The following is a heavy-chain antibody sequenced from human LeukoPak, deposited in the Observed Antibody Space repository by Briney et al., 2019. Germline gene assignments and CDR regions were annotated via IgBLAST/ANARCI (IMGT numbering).Heavy chain of an antibody. J-gene: IGHJ4*02. CDR2: INHSGST. V-gene: IGHV4-34*01. Sequence: PETLSLTCAVYGGSFSGYYWSWIRQPPGKGLEWIGEINHSGSTNYNPSLKSRVTISVDTSKNQFSLKLSSVTAADTAVYYCARQLYCSGGSCLDHWGQGTLVTVSS. CDR3: ARQLYCSGGSCLDH. D-gene: IGHD2-15*01. CDR1: GGSFSGYY.